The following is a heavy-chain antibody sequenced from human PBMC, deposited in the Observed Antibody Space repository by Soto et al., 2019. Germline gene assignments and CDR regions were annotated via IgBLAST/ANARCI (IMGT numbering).Heavy chain of an antibody. CDR1: GFTFKDYY. Sequence: QVPLVESGGNLVQPGGSLRLSCVASGFTFKDYYMTWFRQAPGKGLEFVSYISGSGSDPTYADSVKGRFTISRDNAKNSLYLQMNNLRVDDTAVYYCARPTRFPGDWGQGTLVTVSS. J-gene: IGHJ4*02. D-gene: IGHD3-16*01. CDR2: ISGSGSDP. V-gene: IGHV3-11*05. CDR3: ARPTRFPGD.